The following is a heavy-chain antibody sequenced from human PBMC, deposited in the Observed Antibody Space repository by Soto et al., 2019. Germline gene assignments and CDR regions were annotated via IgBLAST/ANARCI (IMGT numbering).Heavy chain of an antibody. Sequence: GGSLRLSCAASGFTFSSYAMSWVRQAPGKGLEWVSAISGSGGSTYYADSVKGRFTISRDNSKNTLYLQMNSLRAEDTAVYYCAKAYYDFXSGTVNKYYYYMDVWGKGTTVTVSS. V-gene: IGHV3-23*01. D-gene: IGHD3-3*01. CDR3: AKAYYDFXSGTVNKYYYYMDV. CDR1: GFTFSSYA. CDR2: ISGSGGST. J-gene: IGHJ6*03.